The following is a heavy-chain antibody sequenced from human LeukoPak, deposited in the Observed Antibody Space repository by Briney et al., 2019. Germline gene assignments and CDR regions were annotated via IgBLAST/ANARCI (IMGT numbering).Heavy chain of an antibody. CDR2: INPNSGGT. Sequence: ASVKVSCKASGYTFTGYYMHWVRQAPGQGLELMGWINPNSGGTNYAQKFQGRVTMTRDTSISTAYMELSRLRSDDTAVYYCARDYYDSSDGAFDIWGQGTMVTVSS. V-gene: IGHV1-2*02. CDR1: GYTFTGYY. J-gene: IGHJ3*02. CDR3: ARDYYDSSDGAFDI. D-gene: IGHD3-22*01.